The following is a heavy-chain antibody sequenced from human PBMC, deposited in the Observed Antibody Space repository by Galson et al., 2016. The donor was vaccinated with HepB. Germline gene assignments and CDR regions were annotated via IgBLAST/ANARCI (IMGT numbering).Heavy chain of an antibody. CDR1: GFTLRRSV. CDR3: ASPPTY. V-gene: IGHV3-23*01. J-gene: IGHJ4*02. Sequence: SLRLSCAASGFTLRRSVMSWIRQAPGKGPEWVSGISETGSDSYYADSVRGRFTISRDNSKNMVYLQLNSLRAEDTALYYCASPPTYWGRGTLVTDSS. CDR2: ISETGSDS.